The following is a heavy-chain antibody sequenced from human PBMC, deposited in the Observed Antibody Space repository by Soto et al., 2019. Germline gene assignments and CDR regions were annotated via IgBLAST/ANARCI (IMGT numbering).Heavy chain of an antibody. CDR3: ARFHPQGYYDYIGGSYKGWFAP. CDR1: GGSISSGGYY. V-gene: IGHV4-31*03. Sequence: SETLSLTCTVSGGSISSGGYYWSWIRQHPGKGLEWIGYIYNSGSTYYNPSLKSRVTISVDTSKNQYSLKLSSVTAADTAVYYCARFHPQGYYDYIGGSYKGWFAPWGQGTLVTVSS. D-gene: IGHD3-16*01. CDR2: IYNSGST. J-gene: IGHJ5*02.